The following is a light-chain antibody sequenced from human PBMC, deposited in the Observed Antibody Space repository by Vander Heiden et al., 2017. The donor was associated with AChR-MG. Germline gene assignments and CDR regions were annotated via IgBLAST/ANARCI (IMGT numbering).Light chain of an antibody. CDR1: SSDVGDYNY. J-gene: IGLJ2*01. CDR2: DVS. CDR3: CSYAGRYTWI. V-gene: IGLV2-11*01. Sequence: QSVLTQPRSVSGSPGQSVTISCTGTSSDVGDYNYVSWYRQHPGKAPKLLIYDVSKRPSGVPERFSGSKSGNTASLTTSGLQAEDEADYYCCSYAGRYTWIFGGGTKLTVL.